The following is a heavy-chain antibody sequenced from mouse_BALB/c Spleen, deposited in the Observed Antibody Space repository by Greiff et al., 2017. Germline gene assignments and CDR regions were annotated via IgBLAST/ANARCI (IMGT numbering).Heavy chain of an antibody. J-gene: IGHJ2*01. CDR2: IDPENGDT. CDR3: YYYGSSV. V-gene: IGHV14-4*02. D-gene: IGHD1-1*01. Sequence: EVQLQQSGAELVRSGASVKLPCTASGFNIKDYYMHWVKQRPEQGLEWIGWIDPENGDTEYAPKFQGKATMTADTSSNTAYLQLSSLTSEDTAVYYCYYYGSSVWGQGTTLTVSS. CDR1: GFNIKDYY.